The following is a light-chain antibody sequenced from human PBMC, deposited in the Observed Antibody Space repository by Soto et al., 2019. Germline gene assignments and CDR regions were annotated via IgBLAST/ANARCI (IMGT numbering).Light chain of an antibody. Sequence: EVALTQSPGTLSLSPGPRATLSCRASQTIANNYLTWYQQKPGQAPRVLIYDASTRATGIPDRFGGSGSGTDFTLTISRLEPEDFAVYCCQLYGISPHFGQGTRLEIK. CDR3: QLYGISPH. CDR2: DAS. CDR1: QTIANNY. V-gene: IGKV3-20*01. J-gene: IGKJ5*01.